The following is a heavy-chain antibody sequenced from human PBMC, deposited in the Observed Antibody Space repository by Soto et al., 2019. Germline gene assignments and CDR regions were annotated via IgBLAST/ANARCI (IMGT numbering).Heavy chain of an antibody. V-gene: IGHV3-23*01. Sequence: EVQLLESGGGLVQPGGSLRLSCAVSGFIFSNYGMSWVRQAPGKGLEWVSATSGSGDTTYYADSVKGRFTISRDNSKNTLYVQMNSLRAEDTALYYCAKDLWYDGSGIEIWGQGTLVTVSP. D-gene: IGHD3-10*01. J-gene: IGHJ4*02. CDR2: TSGSGDTT. CDR3: AKDLWYDGSGIEI. CDR1: GFIFSNYG.